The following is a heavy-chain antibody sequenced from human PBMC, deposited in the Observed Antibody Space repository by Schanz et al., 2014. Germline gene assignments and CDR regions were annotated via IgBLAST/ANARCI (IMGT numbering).Heavy chain of an antibody. CDR3: ATASSPVREAGAGSSFHL. J-gene: IGHJ5*02. D-gene: IGHD6-13*01. Sequence: EVQLVKSGGGLVKPGGSLRLSCAASTSIFNHAWMSWVRQAPGKGLEWLGRIKSKTDGETTDYAAPVKGRFSISRDDSQSTLYLQMNSLKIEDTAVYYCATASSPVREAGAGSSFHLWGQGTLVTVSP. CDR1: TSIFNHAW. V-gene: IGHV3-15*01. CDR2: IKSKTDGETT.